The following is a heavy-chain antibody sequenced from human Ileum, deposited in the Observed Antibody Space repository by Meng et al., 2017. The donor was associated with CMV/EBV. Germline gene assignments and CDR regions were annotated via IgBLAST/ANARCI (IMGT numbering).Heavy chain of an antibody. CDR3: AKDEVRYCSSSTCHYFDY. CDR2: ISLSGPTI. CDR1: GFSFSGYS. Sequence: GESLKISCAASGFSFSGYSMIWVRQAPGKGLEWVSYISLSGPTIYYADSVKGRFTISRDNAKNLLYLQMNSLRGEDSAVYYCAKDEVRYCSSSTCHYFDYWGLGTLVT. J-gene: IGHJ4*02. D-gene: IGHD2-2*01. V-gene: IGHV3-48*04.